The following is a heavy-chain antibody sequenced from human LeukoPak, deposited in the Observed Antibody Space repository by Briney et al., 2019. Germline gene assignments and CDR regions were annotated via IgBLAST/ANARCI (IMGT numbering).Heavy chain of an antibody. V-gene: IGHV3-21*01. CDR1: GFTFSSYS. CDR2: ISSSSYI. D-gene: IGHD5-12*01. CDR3: ARIPSGYDFDFEFDY. J-gene: IGHJ4*02. Sequence: PGGSLRLSCAASGFTFSSYSMNWVRQAPGKGLEWVSSISSSSYIYYADSVKGRFTISRDNAKNSLYLQMNSLRAEDTAVYYCARIPSGYDFDFEFDYWGQGTWSPSPQ.